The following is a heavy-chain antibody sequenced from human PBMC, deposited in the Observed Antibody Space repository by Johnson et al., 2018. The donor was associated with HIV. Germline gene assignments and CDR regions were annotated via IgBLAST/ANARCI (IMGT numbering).Heavy chain of an antibody. CDR1: GFTFADYG. Sequence: VQLVESGGGVVRPGGSLRLSCAASGFTFADYGMNWVRQAPGKGLEWVSGINWNGGSTGYADSVKGRFTISRDNAKNSLHLQMNSLRAEDTAFYYCARDRRNRQWQRLDAFDIWGQGTMVIVSS. CDR2: INWNGGST. CDR3: ARDRRNRQWQRLDAFDI. V-gene: IGHV3-20*04. J-gene: IGHJ3*02. D-gene: IGHD6-19*01.